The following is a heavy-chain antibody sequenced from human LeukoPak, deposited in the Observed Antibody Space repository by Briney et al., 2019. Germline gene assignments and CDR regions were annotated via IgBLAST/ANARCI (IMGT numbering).Heavy chain of an antibody. Sequence: SETLSLTCAVSGGSISSGGYSWSWIRQPPGKGLEWIGYIYHSGSTYYNPPLKSRVTISVDRSKNQFSLKLSSVTAADTAVYYCAREASQGSGSYYNSGWFDPWGQGTLVTVSS. J-gene: IGHJ5*02. CDR1: GGSISSGGYS. CDR3: AREASQGSGSYYNSGWFDP. CDR2: IYHSGST. D-gene: IGHD3-10*01. V-gene: IGHV4-30-2*01.